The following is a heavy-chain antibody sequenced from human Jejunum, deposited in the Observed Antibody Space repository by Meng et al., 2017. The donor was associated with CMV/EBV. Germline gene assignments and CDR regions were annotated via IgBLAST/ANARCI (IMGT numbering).Heavy chain of an antibody. CDR2: ISGSGGST. D-gene: IGHD3-10*01. CDR3: AKHQDGSGSYYNY. J-gene: IGHJ4*02. Sequence: SGFTFSTNAMSWVRQAPGKGLEWVSAISGSGGSTYYADSVKGRFTISRDDSKNTLYLQMNSLGAEDTAIYYCAKHQDGSGSYYNYWGQGMMVTVSS. CDR1: GFTFSTNA. V-gene: IGHV3-23*01.